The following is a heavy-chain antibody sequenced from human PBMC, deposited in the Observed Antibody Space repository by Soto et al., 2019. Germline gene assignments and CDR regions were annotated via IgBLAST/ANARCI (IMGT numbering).Heavy chain of an antibody. CDR1: GGSISSYY. Sequence: QVQLQESGPGLVKPSETLSLTCTVSGGSISSYYWSWIRQPPGKGLEWIGYIYYSGSTNYNPSLKRRVTISVDTSKNQFSLKLSSVTAADTAVYYCASGPSHAFDIWGQGTMVTVSS. CDR2: IYYSGST. J-gene: IGHJ3*02. CDR3: ASGPSHAFDI. V-gene: IGHV4-59*01.